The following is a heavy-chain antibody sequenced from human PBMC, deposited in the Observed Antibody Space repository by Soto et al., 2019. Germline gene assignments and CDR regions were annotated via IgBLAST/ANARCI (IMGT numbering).Heavy chain of an antibody. CDR2: ISYDGSNK. J-gene: IGHJ6*02. CDR3: AKDGGRYYYDSSGSLGMDV. D-gene: IGHD3-22*01. V-gene: IGHV3-30*18. Sequence: GGSLRLSCAASGCTFSSYGMHWVRQAPGKGLEWVAVISYDGSNKYYADSVKGRFTISRDNSKNTLYLQMNSLRAEDTAVYYCAKDGGRYYYDSSGSLGMDVWGQGTTVTVSS. CDR1: GCTFSSYG.